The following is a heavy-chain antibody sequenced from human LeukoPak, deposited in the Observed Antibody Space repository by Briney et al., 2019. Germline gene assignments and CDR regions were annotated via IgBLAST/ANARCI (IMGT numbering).Heavy chain of an antibody. D-gene: IGHD3-3*01. V-gene: IGHV1-18*01. CDR2: ISAYNGNT. CDR1: GYTFTSYG. Sequence: APVKVSCKASGYTFTSYGISWVRQAPGQGLEWMGWISAYNGNTNYAQKLQGRVTMTTDTSTSTAYMELRSLRSDDTAVYYCARDKNARLRFLEWLSPLGYWGQGTLVTVSS. J-gene: IGHJ4*02. CDR3: ARDKNARLRFLEWLSPLGY.